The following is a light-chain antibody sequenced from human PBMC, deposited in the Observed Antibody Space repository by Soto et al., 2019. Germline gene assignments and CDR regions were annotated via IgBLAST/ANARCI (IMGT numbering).Light chain of an antibody. V-gene: IGLV2-14*01. Sequence: QSVLTQPASVSGSPGQSITISCTGTSSDVGGYNYVSWYQQHPGKAPKLMIYEVSNRPSGVSNRFSGSKSGNTASLTISGLQADDEADYYCSSYTSSSPLVFGTGTKVTGL. CDR2: EVS. J-gene: IGLJ1*01. CDR1: SSDVGGYNY. CDR3: SSYTSSSPLV.